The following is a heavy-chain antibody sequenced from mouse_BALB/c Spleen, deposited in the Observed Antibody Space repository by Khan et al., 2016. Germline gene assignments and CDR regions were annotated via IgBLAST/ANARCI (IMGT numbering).Heavy chain of an antibody. CDR2: INTYTGEP. J-gene: IGHJ2*01. V-gene: IGHV9-1*02. Sequence: QIQLVQSGPELKKPGETVMISCKASGYTFTIYGMNWVKQAPGKGLKWMGWINTYTGEPTYADDFKGRFAFSLETSANTAFLQINNLKNEDMARYCCAREVYRGKDNDDYWGQSTTLSVSS. D-gene: IGHD1-1*02. CDR3: AREVYRGKDNDDY. CDR1: GYTFTIYG.